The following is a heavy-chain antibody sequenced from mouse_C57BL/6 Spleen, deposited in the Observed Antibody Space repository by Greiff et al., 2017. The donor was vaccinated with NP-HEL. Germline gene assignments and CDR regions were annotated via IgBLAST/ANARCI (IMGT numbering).Heavy chain of an antibody. D-gene: IGHD1-1*01. CDR2: IYPSDSET. Sequence: VQLQQSGAELVRPGSSVKLSCKASGYTFTSYWMDWVKQRPGQGLEWIGNIYPSDSETHYNQKFKDKATLTVDKSSSTAYMQLSSLTSEDSAVYYCARDYYGRFAYWGQGTLVTVSA. V-gene: IGHV1-61*01. CDR3: ARDYYGRFAY. CDR1: GYTFTSYW. J-gene: IGHJ3*01.